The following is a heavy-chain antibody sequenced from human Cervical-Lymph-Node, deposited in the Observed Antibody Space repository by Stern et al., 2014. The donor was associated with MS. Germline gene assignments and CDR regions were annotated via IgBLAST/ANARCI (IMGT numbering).Heavy chain of an antibody. J-gene: IGHJ4*02. D-gene: IGHD4-17*01. Sequence: QVQLQESGPGLVKPSEPLSLTCTVSGGSISSISYYWGWIRQPPGKGLEWIGSIYYSGSTYSDPSLKSRVTISVDTSQNQFSLKLRCVTAADPAVYYCASSGDYFVYWGQGTLVTVSS. CDR2: IYYSGST. CDR1: GGSISSISYY. CDR3: ASSGDYFVY. V-gene: IGHV4-39*01.